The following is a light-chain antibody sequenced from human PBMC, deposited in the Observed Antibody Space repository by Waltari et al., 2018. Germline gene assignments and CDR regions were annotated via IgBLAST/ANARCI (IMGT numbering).Light chain of an antibody. CDR2: AAS. V-gene: IGKV1-39*01. CDR1: QSISSY. Sequence: DIQMTQSPSSLSASVGARVTITCRASQSISSYLNWYQQKPGKAPKLLIYAASSLQSGVPSRFSGSGSGTDFTLTISSLQPEDFATYFCQQTYSPLITFGQGTRLEIK. J-gene: IGKJ5*01. CDR3: QQTYSPLIT.